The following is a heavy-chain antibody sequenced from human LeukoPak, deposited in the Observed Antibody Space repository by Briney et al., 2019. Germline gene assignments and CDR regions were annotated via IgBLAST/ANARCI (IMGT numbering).Heavy chain of an antibody. CDR1: GGSFSGYY. CDR2: INHSGST. J-gene: IGHJ6*02. CDR3: ARDVVVPAAMRYYYYGMDV. D-gene: IGHD2-2*01. Sequence: SETLSLTCAVYGGSFSGYYWSWIRQPPGKGLEWMGEINHSGSTNYNPSLKSRVTISVDTSKNQFSLKLSSVTAEDTAVYYCARDVVVPAAMRYYYYGMDVWGQGTTVTVSS. V-gene: IGHV4-34*01.